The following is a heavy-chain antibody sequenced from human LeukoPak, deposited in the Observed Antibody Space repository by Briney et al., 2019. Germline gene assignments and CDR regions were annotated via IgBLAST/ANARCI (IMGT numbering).Heavy chain of an antibody. D-gene: IGHD6-13*01. CDR3: ARAIGSSWYHKYYYYYYMDV. Sequence: SETLSLTCTVSGGSISSYYWSWIRQPPGKGLEWVGYIYYSGSTNYNPSLKSRVTISVDTSKNQFSLKLSSVTAADTAVYYCARAIGSSWYHKYYYYYYMDVWGKGTTVTISS. CDR2: IYYSGST. J-gene: IGHJ6*03. CDR1: GGSISSYY. V-gene: IGHV4-59*01.